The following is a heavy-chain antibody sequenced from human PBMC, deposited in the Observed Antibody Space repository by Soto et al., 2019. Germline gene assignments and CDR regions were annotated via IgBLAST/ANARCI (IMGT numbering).Heavy chain of an antibody. V-gene: IGHV3-23*01. D-gene: IGHD1-26*01. CDR2: ISSSGGST. CDR3: ARREAASSVGYYEGDY. CDR1: GFTFSSYA. Sequence: EVQLLELGGGLVQPGGSLRLSCAASGFTFSSYAMSWVRQAPGKGLEWVSAISSSGGSTFYADSVKGRFTTSRDDSKNTLYLQMNSLRAEDTAVYYCARREAASSVGYYEGDYWGQGTLVTVSS. J-gene: IGHJ4*02.